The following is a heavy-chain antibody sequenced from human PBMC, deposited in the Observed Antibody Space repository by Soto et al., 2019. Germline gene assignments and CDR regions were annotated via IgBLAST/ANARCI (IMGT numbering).Heavy chain of an antibody. CDR2: ISYDGSNK. J-gene: IGHJ3*02. CDR3: ATSGPTVTYHDVFDI. V-gene: IGHV3-30*03. D-gene: IGHD4-17*01. CDR1: GLTFSTYG. Sequence: QVQLVESGGGVVQPGRSLRLSCVASGLTFSTYGMHWVRQAPGKGLEWLVVISYDGSNKYYADSVKGRFTISRDNSKNTLYLQMNRLRAEDTAVYYCATSGPTVTYHDVFDIWGQGTMVTVSS.